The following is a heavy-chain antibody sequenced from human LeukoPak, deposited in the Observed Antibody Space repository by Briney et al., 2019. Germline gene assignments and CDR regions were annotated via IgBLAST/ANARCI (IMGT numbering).Heavy chain of an antibody. CDR2: IYSGGNT. CDR3: ARHFGVVTFDC. D-gene: IGHD3-3*01. Sequence: GGSLRLSCAASGFTVSSNYMSWVRQAPGKGLEWVSVIYSGGNTYYADSVKGRFTISRDNSKNTLYLQMNSLRAEDTAVYYCARHFGVVTFDCWGQGTLVTVSS. V-gene: IGHV3-53*01. CDR1: GFTVSSNY. J-gene: IGHJ4*02.